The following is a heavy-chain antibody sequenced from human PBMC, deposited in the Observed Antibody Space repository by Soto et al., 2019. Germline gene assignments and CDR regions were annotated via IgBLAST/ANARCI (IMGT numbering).Heavy chain of an antibody. Sequence: PGGSLRLSCAASGFTFSSTWMHWVRQAPGKGLVWVSHINSDGSLTTYADSVKGRFTIFRDNARNTVSLQMNSLRAEDTAVYYCATDRHYGLHVWGQGATVTVPS. V-gene: IGHV3-74*01. CDR2: INSDGSLT. J-gene: IGHJ6*02. CDR1: GFTFSSTW. CDR3: ATDRHYGLHV.